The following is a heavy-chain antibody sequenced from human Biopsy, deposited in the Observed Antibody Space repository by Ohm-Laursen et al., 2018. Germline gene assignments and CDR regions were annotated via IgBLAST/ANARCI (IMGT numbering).Heavy chain of an antibody. D-gene: IGHD3-16*01. J-gene: IGHJ4*02. CDR3: ARDSRGGHLNTTLITGKNLDS. V-gene: IGHV4-34*01. CDR1: GGSFSGYY. Sequence: SETLSLTCAVYGGSFSGYYWSWIRQPPGKGLEWIGEMNHGGSTNYNSSLKSRVTISVDTSKNQFSLKLNSVTAADTAVYFCARDSRGGHLNTTLITGKNLDSWGQGILVTVSS. CDR2: MNHGGST.